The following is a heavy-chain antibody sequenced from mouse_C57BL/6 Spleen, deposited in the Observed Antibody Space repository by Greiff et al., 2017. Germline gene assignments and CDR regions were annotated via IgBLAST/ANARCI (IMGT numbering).Heavy chain of an antibody. Sequence: EVQLQESGPELVKPGASVKISCKASGYSFTGYYMNWVKQSPEKSLEWIGEINPSTGGTTYNQKFKAKATLTVDKSSSTAYMQLKSLTSEDSAVYYCARSRGGYGNYGDYFDYWGQGTTLTVSS. D-gene: IGHD2-1*01. J-gene: IGHJ2*01. V-gene: IGHV1-42*01. CDR3: ARSRGGYGNYGDYFDY. CDR1: GYSFTGYY. CDR2: INPSTGGT.